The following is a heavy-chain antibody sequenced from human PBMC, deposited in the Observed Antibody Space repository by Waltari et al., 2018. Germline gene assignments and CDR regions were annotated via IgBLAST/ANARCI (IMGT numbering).Heavy chain of an antibody. Sequence: QLQLQESGPRLVRPSETLSLTFRVSGVSISSNRHYWAWIRQSPGQVLEWIVTVSYSGTTYISPSLKSRVSVSRDTSKNQVSLILGSVTAADMAVYYCATYIGASVGTAAFDVWGQGTMVTVSS. CDR1: GVSISSNRHY. J-gene: IGHJ3*01. CDR2: VSYSGTT. CDR3: ATYIGASVGTAAFDV. D-gene: IGHD5-12*01. V-gene: IGHV4-39*01.